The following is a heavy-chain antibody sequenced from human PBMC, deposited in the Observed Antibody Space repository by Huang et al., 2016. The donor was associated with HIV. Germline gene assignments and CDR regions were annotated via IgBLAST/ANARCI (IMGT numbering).Heavy chain of an antibody. CDR2: INHSGST. J-gene: IGHJ3*02. CDR1: GGSFRGYY. Sequence: QVQLQQWGAGLLKPSETLSLTCAVYGGSFRGYYWSWIRQPPGKGLDWIWEINHSGSTNYNPSLKSRVTISVDTSKTQFSLKLNSVTAADTAVYYCARGPDYYDSSGREAFDIWGQGTMVTVSS. V-gene: IGHV4-34*01. CDR3: ARGPDYYDSSGREAFDI. D-gene: IGHD3-22*01.